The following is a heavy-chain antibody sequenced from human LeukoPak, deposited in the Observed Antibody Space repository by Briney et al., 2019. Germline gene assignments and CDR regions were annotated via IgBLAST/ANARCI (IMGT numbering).Heavy chain of an antibody. CDR1: GYTFTGYY. V-gene: IGHV1-2*02. D-gene: IGHD2-8*01. J-gene: IGHJ5*02. CDR2: INPNSGGT. Sequence: ASVKVSCKASGYTFTGYYMHWVRQAPGQGLEWMGWINPNSGGTNYAQKFQGRVTMTRDTSISTAYMELSRLRSDDTAVYYCAREGWIYCTNGLYYQKSWFDPWGQGTLVTVSS. CDR3: AREGWIYCTNGLYYQKSWFDP.